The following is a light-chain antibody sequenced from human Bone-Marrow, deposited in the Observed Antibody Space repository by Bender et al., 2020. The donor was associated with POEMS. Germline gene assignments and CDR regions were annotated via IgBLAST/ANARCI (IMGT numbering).Light chain of an antibody. Sequence: QGDSLTTYYASWYQQKPGQAPVLVVYSKNIRPSGIPDRFSGSASGDTASLTITGAQAEDEADYYCNSRDTSGYHWVFGGGTKLTVL. CDR1: SLTTYY. J-gene: IGLJ3*02. CDR3: NSRDTSGYHWV. V-gene: IGLV3-19*01. CDR2: SKN.